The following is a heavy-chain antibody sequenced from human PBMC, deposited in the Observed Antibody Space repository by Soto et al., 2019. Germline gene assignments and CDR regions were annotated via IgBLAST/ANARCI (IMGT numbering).Heavy chain of an antibody. CDR1: GFSFGDSY. V-gene: IGHV3-11*06. CDR3: AKTIVAASGYYFDH. Sequence: QVQLVESGGGLVKPGGSLRLACAASGFSFGDSYMSWVRQALGKGLEWLSYISGGSSYTNYADSVKGRFTISRDNAKRSLYLEMNSRRADDTAVYYCAKTIVAASGYYFDHWGQGNLVTVSS. J-gene: IGHJ4*02. D-gene: IGHD2-21*01. CDR2: ISGGSSYT.